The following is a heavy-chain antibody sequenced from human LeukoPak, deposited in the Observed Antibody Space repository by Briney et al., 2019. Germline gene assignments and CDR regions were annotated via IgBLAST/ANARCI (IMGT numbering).Heavy chain of an antibody. V-gene: IGHV3-21*05. CDR2: ISSSSSYI. D-gene: IGHD3-22*01. J-gene: IGHJ4*02. CDR1: GFTFSTYS. CDR3: ARDPQPLNYYDSSGYNDY. Sequence: GGSLRLSCAASGFTFSTYSMNWVRQAPGKGLEWVSYISSSSSYIYYADSVKGRFTISRDNAKNSLYLQMNSLRAEDTAVYYCARDPQPLNYYDSSGYNDYWGQGTLVTVSS.